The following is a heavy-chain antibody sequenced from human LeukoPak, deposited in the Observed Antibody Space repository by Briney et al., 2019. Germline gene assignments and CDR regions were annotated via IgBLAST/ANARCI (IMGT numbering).Heavy chain of an antibody. CDR1: GYTFTGYY. Sequence: ASVKVSCKASGYTFTGYYMHWVRQAPGQGLEWMGWINPNSGGTNYAQKFQGRVTMTRDTSISTAYMELSSLRSDDTAVYYCARGYYGSGKSIDPWGQGTLVTVSS. CDR3: ARGYYGSGKSIDP. V-gene: IGHV1-2*02. J-gene: IGHJ5*02. D-gene: IGHD3-10*01. CDR2: INPNSGGT.